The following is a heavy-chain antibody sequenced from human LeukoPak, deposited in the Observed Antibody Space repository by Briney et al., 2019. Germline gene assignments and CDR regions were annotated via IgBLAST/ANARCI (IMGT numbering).Heavy chain of an antibody. D-gene: IGHD1-26*01. V-gene: IGHV1-2*02. CDR3: ATVTVGTTNDY. CDR1: GYTFTSYY. CDR2: INSDSGGT. J-gene: IGHJ4*02. Sequence: GASVKVSCKASGYTFTSYYMHWVRQAPGQGLEWMGWINSDSGGTNYAQKFQGRVTMTRDTSIGTASMELSRLRSDDTAMYYCATVTVGTTNDYWGQGTLVTVSS.